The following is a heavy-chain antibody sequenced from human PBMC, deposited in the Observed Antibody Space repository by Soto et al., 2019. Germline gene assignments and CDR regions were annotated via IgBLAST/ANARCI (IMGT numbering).Heavy chain of an antibody. CDR1: GYTFTSYA. Sequence: ASVKVSCKASGYTFTSYAMHWLRQSAGQRLEWMGWINAGNGNTKYSQKFQGRVTITRDTSASTAYMELSSLRSEDTAVYYCAKSRITMVRGVPPDYGMDVWGQGTTVTVSS. CDR2: INAGNGNT. CDR3: AKSRITMVRGVPPDYGMDV. J-gene: IGHJ6*02. V-gene: IGHV1-3*01. D-gene: IGHD3-10*01.